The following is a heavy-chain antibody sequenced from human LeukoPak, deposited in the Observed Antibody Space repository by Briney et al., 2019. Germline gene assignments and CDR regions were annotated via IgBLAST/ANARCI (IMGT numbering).Heavy chain of an antibody. CDR1: GGTFSSYA. CDR3: ATDQGEGVRGVAKYYYGMDV. V-gene: IGHV1-69*01. CDR2: IIPIFGTA. Sequence: KISCKASGGTFSSYAISWVRQAPGQGLEWMGGIIPIFGTANYAQKFQGRVTITADESTSTAYMELSSLRSEDTAVYYCATDQGEGVRGVAKYYYGMDVWGQGTTVTVSS. J-gene: IGHJ6*02. D-gene: IGHD3-10*01.